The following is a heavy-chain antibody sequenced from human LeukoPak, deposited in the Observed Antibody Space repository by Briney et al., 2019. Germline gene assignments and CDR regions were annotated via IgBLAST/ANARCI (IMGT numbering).Heavy chain of an antibody. Sequence: ASVKVSCKASGYTFTSYYMHWVRQAPGQGLEWMGIINPSGGSTFYAQKFQGRVTMTRDMSTSTAYMELSSLRSEDTAVYYCARETRYYDSSGYYVFAFDIWGQGTMVTVSS. V-gene: IGHV1-46*01. CDR1: GYTFTSYY. CDR2: INPSGGST. CDR3: ARETRYYDSSGYYVFAFDI. J-gene: IGHJ3*02. D-gene: IGHD3-22*01.